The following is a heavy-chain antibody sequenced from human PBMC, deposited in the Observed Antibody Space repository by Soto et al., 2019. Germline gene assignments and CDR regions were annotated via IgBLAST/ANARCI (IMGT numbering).Heavy chain of an antibody. CDR2: ISGSGSFT. CDR1: GFTFRTYA. Sequence: GGSLRLSCAASGFTFRTYAMNWVRQAPGKGLEWISAISGSGSFTHYADSVRGRFTISRDNSQNQLYLQMNNLRGDDTAMYYCAKIPTGSGSSKFGYWGQGIQVTVSS. J-gene: IGHJ4*02. V-gene: IGHV3-23*01. CDR3: AKIPTGSGSSKFGY. D-gene: IGHD3-10*01.